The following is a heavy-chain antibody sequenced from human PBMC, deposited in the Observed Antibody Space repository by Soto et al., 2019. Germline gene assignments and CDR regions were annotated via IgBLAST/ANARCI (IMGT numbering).Heavy chain of an antibody. CDR1: GNSFTSYD. D-gene: IGHD3-10*01. J-gene: IGHJ4*02. Sequence: ASVKVSFKASGNSFTSYDINWVRQATGHGLEWMGWINPNSGNIGYAQKFQGRVTMTRDTAIRTAYMEVSRLRSDDTAVYYCARGRASGSYYLLDYWGQGTLVTVSS. V-gene: IGHV1-8*01. CDR2: INPNSGNI. CDR3: ARGRASGSYYLLDY.